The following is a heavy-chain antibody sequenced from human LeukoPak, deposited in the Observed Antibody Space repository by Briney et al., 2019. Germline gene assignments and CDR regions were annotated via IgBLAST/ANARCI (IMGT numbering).Heavy chain of an antibody. CDR2: IYYSGST. D-gene: IGHD3-22*01. Sequence: TETLPLTCTVSGGSISSYYWSWIRQPPGKGLEWIGYIYYSGSTNYNPSLKSRVTISLDTSKNQISLKLSSVTAADSAVYYCATYYYDSSGYRKFDYWGQGTVLTVSS. V-gene: IGHV4-59*01. J-gene: IGHJ4*02. CDR3: ATYYYDSSGYRKFDY. CDR1: GGSISSYY.